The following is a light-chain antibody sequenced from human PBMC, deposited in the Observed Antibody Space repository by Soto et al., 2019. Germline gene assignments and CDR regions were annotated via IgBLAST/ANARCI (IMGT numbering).Light chain of an antibody. J-gene: IGLJ1*01. CDR3: QSADSSGTHYV. CDR2: KDT. V-gene: IGLV3-25*03. Sequence: SYELTQPTSVSVSPGQTARITCSGDALPKQYAYWYQQKPGQAPVVVIYKDTERPSGIPERFSGSSSGTTGTLTISGVQAEDEADYYCQSADSSGTHYVFGTGTKVTVL. CDR1: ALPKQY.